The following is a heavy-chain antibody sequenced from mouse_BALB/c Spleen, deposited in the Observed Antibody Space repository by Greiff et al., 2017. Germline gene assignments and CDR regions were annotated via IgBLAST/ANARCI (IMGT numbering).Heavy chain of an antibody. D-gene: IGHD2-2*01. V-gene: IGHV3-6*02. CDR1: GYSITSGYY. Sequence: ESGPGLVKPSQSLSLTCSVTGYSITSGYYWNWIRQFPGNKLEWMGYISYDGSNNYNPSLKNRISITRDTSKNQFFLKLNSVTTEDTATYYCARDGYYRDYWGQGTTLTVSS. CDR3: ARDGYYRDY. J-gene: IGHJ2*01. CDR2: ISYDGSN.